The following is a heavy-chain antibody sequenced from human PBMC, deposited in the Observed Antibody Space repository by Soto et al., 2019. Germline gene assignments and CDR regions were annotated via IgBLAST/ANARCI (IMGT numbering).Heavy chain of an antibody. J-gene: IGHJ4*02. V-gene: IGHV1-18*01. CDR3: ARGDDILTGYYRGFDY. CDR1: GYTFTSYG. Sequence: ASVKVSCKASGYTFTSYGFTWVRQAPGQGLEWMGWISAYNGNTNYAQKFQGRITMTTDTSTRIAYMELRSLRSDDTAVYYCARGDDILTGYYRGFDYWGQGTLVTVSS. D-gene: IGHD3-9*01. CDR2: ISAYNGNT.